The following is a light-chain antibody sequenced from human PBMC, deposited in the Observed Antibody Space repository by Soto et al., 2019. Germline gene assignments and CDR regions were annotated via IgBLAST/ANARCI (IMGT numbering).Light chain of an antibody. CDR1: QGVSSTY. Sequence: EIVLTQSPGILSLSPGERATLSCRASQGVSSTYLAWYQQKPGQAPRLRIYGASNRATCIPDRFSGSRSGTHFTLTITSFQSTNLVAYQCQQGDISTQNTFGR. CDR3: QQGDISTQNT. CDR2: GAS. V-gene: IGKV3-20*01. J-gene: IGKJ4*01.